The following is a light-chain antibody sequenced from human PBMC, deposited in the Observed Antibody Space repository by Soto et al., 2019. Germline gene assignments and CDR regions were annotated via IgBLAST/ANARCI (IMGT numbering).Light chain of an antibody. CDR2: NNH. V-gene: IGLV1-44*01. CDR3: ASWDDSLGGVL. CDR1: SSNIGSNP. J-gene: IGLJ2*01. Sequence: QSVLTQSPSASGTPGQRVTISCSGSSSNIGSNPVHWYQQLPGSAPKLLLHNNHQRPAGVPDRFSASKSGTSASLAIGGLQSEYEADYYCASWDDSLGGVLFGGGTKLTVL.